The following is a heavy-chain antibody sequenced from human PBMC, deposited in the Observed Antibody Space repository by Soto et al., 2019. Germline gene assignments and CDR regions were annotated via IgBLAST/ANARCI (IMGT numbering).Heavy chain of an antibody. D-gene: IGHD3-3*01. J-gene: IGHJ5*02. V-gene: IGHV4-34*01. CDR2: INHSGST. Sequence: QVQLQQWGAGLLKPSETLSLTCAVYGGSFSGYYWSWIRQPPGKGLEWIGAINHSGSTNYNPSLKSRVTISVDTSKNQFSLKLSSVTAADTAVYYCARGREYYDFWSGYYSWFDPWGQGTLVTVSS. CDR1: GGSFSGYY. CDR3: ARGREYYDFWSGYYSWFDP.